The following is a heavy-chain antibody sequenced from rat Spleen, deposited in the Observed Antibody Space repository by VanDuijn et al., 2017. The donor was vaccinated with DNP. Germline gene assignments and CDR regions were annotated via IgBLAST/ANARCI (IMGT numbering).Heavy chain of an antibody. J-gene: IGHJ1*01. CDR2: ISSAGST. Sequence: EVQLQESGPGLVKPSQSLSLTCSVTGYSITSAYRWNWIRKFPGNKLEWMGFISSAGSTNYNPSLKSRISITRDTSKNQFFLQVNSVTTEDTAIYSCARFPPGYYSYRDWHLDFWGPGTMVTVSS. V-gene: IGHV3-3*01. CDR3: ARFPPGYYSYRDWHLDF. CDR1: GYSITSAYR. D-gene: IGHD1-4*01.